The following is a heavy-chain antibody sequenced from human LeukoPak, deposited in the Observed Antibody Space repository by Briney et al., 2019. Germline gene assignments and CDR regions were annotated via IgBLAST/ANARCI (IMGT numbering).Heavy chain of an antibody. CDR3: VNPNSLCCPH. CDR2: IRDSGSSP. V-gene: IGHV3-23*01. CDR1: GFTFNRYA. Sequence: GGSLRLSCAVSGFTFNRYAMSWVRQAPGKGLEWVSSIRDSGSSPYHADSVKGRFTISRDNSKNTLYLQMNSLRAEDTAVYYCVNPNSLCCPHWGQGTLVTVSS. J-gene: IGHJ4*02. D-gene: IGHD2-15*01.